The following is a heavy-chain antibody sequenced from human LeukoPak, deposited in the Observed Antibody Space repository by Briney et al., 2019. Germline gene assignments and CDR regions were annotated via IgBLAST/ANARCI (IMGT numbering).Heavy chain of an antibody. Sequence: SVKVSCKASGVIFSINWVRQAHGQGLEWMGRIISRLDITNYAQKFQGRVTITADKSTDTVYMELRRLRSEDTAVYYCANLVGPLDVWGQGTTVSVSS. D-gene: IGHD1-26*01. J-gene: IGHJ6*02. CDR1: GVIFS. CDR3: ANLVGPLDV. CDR2: IISRLDIT. V-gene: IGHV1-69*02.